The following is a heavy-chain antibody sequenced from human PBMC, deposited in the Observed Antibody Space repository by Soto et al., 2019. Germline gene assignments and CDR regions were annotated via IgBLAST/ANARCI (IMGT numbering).Heavy chain of an antibody. V-gene: IGHV1-18*01. J-gene: IGHJ6*02. CDR1: GYTFTNYG. D-gene: IGHD3-16*01. CDR3: VRGGGSNYYGLDV. Sequence: QVQVVQSGAEVKKPGASVKVSCKASGYTFTNYGLTWVLQAPGQGLEWMGWISPNNGNTNYAQKLQGRVTMTADTSTSTAYMDLRSLRFDDTAIYYCVRGGGSNYYGLDVWGQGTTVTVSS. CDR2: ISPNNGNT.